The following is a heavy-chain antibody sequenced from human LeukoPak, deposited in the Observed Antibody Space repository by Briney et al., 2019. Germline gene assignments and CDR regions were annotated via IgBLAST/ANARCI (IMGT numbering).Heavy chain of an antibody. CDR1: GGSFSGYY. V-gene: IGHV4-34*01. J-gene: IGHJ5*02. D-gene: IGHD6-13*01. Sequence: PSETLSLTCAVYGGSFSGYYWSWIRQPPGKGLEWIGEINHSGSTNYNPSLKSRVTISVDTSKNQFSLKLSSVTAADTAVYYCARLSSSSWYVTWFDPWGQGTLVTVSS. CDR2: INHSGST. CDR3: ARLSSSSWYVTWFDP.